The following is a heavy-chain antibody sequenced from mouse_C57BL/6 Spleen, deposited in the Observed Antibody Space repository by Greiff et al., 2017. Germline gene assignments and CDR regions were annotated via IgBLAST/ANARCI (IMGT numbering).Heavy chain of an antibody. J-gene: IGHJ1*03. CDR3: ARPGGSSHWYFDV. D-gene: IGHD1-1*01. CDR1: GYAFSSYW. Sequence: QVQLQQSGAELVKPGASVKISCKASGYAFSSYWMNWVKQRPGKGLEWIGQIYPGDGDTNYNGKFKGKATLTADKSSSTAYMQLSSLTSEDSAVYFCARPGGSSHWYFDVWGTGTTVTVSS. V-gene: IGHV1-80*01. CDR2: IYPGDGDT.